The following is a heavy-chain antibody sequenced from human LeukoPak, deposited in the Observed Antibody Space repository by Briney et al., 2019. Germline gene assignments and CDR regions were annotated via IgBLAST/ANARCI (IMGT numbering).Heavy chain of an antibody. J-gene: IGHJ4*02. CDR1: GFTFSSYG. CDR3: ARDPRYSGYDFSYFDY. D-gene: IGHD5-12*01. Sequence: PGRSLRLSCAASGFTFSSYGMHWVRQAPGKGLEWVAVIWYDGSNKYYADSVKGRFTISRDSSKNTLYLQMNSLRAEDTAVYYCARDPRYSGYDFSYFDYWGQGTLVTVSS. V-gene: IGHV3-33*01. CDR2: IWYDGSNK.